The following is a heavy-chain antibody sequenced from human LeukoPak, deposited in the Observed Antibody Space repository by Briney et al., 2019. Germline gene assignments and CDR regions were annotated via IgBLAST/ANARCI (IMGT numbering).Heavy chain of an antibody. J-gene: IGHJ6*02. D-gene: IGHD5-18*01. CDR1: GYTFTSYD. V-gene: IGHV1-8*02. CDR2: MNPNSGNT. Sequence: GESLKISCKGSGYTFTSYDINWVRQATGQGLEWMGWMNPNSGNTGYAQKFQGRVTMTRNTSISTAYMELSSLRSEDTAVYYCARGGYSYGLVTLYYYGMDVWGQGTTVTVSS. CDR3: ARGGYSYGLVTLYYYGMDV.